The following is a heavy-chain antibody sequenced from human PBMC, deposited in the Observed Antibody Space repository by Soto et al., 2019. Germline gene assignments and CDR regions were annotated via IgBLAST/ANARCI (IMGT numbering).Heavy chain of an antibody. D-gene: IGHD6-19*01. J-gene: IGHJ3*01. V-gene: IGHV3-66*01. Sequence: GGSLRLSCAASGFTVSSNYMSWVRQAPGKGLEWVSVIYSGGSTYYADSVKGRFTISRDNSKNTLYLQMTSLRAEDTAVYYCARTLSATSGWTDDAFDLWGQGTMVTV. CDR2: IYSGGST. CDR1: GFTVSSNY. CDR3: ARTLSATSGWTDDAFDL.